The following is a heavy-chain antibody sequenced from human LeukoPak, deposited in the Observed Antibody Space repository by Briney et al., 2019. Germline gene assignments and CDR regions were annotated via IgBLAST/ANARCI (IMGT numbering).Heavy chain of an antibody. CDR2: IYSGGRT. J-gene: IGHJ3*02. V-gene: IGHV3-66*01. CDR1: GFTVSTNY. D-gene: IGHD4-11*01. Sequence: PGESLRLSCVASGFTVSTNYMTWVRQAPANGLEWVSLIYSGGRTYFAESVKGRFTISRDDSENTLYLHMKSLRAEDTAVYYCARETTTSGAFDIWGQGTMVTVSS. CDR3: ARETTTSGAFDI.